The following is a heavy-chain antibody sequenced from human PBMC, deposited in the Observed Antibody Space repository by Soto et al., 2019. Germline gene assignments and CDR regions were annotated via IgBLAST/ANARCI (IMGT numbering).Heavy chain of an antibody. J-gene: IGHJ3*02. CDR2: IIPMIGAT. V-gene: IGHV1-69*06. D-gene: IGHD2-15*01. CDR1: GGTFSDFT. Sequence: QVQLVQSGSEVKKPGSSVKVSCKASGGTFSDFTLSWLRQAPGRGLEWMGGIIPMIGATNNAQKLKGRHTITADKSTGTVYMELNSLRSDDTAVYYCARYWSAGTLYGAFDIWGQGTEVTVSP. CDR3: ARYWSAGTLYGAFDI.